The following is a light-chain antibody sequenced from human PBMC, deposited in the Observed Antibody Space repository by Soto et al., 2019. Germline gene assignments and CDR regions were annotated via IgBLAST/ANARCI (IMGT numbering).Light chain of an antibody. V-gene: IGKV1-5*01. CDR3: QQLFDSPIT. J-gene: IGKJ5*01. CDR2: DAS. Sequence: DIQLTQSPSTLSAAVGESVTISCRASQNIRNLLAWYQQKPGKAPKPLIFDASTLKTGVPSRFGGSGSGAEFSLTITSLQPEDFATYYCQQLFDSPITFGQGTRLEIK. CDR1: QNIRNL.